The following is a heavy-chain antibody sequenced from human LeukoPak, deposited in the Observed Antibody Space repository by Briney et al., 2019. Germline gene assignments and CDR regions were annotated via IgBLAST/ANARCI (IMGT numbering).Heavy chain of an antibody. CDR2: ISGSGSDT. Sequence: LTGGSLRLSCTASGFIFSNYGVNWVRQAPGKGLEWISYISGSGSDTYYADSVKGRFTISRDNAKNSLYLQMNSLRGEDTAVYYCARQTFYYDSSGTYYSDYWGQGTLVTVSS. J-gene: IGHJ4*02. CDR1: GFIFSNYG. V-gene: IGHV3-48*03. D-gene: IGHD3-22*01. CDR3: ARQTFYYDSSGTYYSDY.